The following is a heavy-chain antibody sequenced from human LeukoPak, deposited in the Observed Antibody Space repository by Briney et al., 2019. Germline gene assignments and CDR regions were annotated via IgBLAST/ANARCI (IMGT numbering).Heavy chain of an antibody. CDR1: GGSISSYY. CDR3: ARGDSSGYYYPY. CDR2: IYYSGST. D-gene: IGHD3-22*01. J-gene: IGHJ4*02. Sequence: PSETLSLTCTVSGGSISSYYWSWLRQPPGKGLEWIGYIYYSGSTNYNPSLKSRVTISVDTSKNQFSLKLSSVTAADTAVYYCARGDSSGYYYPYWGQGTLVTVSS. V-gene: IGHV4-59*01.